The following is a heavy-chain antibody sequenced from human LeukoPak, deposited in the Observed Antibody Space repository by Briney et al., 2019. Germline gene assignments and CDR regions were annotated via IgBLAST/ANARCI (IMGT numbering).Heavy chain of an antibody. CDR1: GGSFSGYY. CDR2: INHSGST. D-gene: IGHD3-10*01. CDR3: ARSVLWFGELPDF. V-gene: IGHV4-34*01. Sequence: SETLSLTCAVYGGSFSGYYWSWLRQPPGQGLEWIGEINHSGSTNYNPSLKSRVTISVDTSKNQFSLKLSSVTAADTAVYYCARSVLWFGELPDFWGQGTLATVSS. J-gene: IGHJ4*02.